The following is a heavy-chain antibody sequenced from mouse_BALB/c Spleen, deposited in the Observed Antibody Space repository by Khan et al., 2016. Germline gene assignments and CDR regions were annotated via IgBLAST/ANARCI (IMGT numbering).Heavy chain of an antibody. D-gene: IGHD1-1*01. J-gene: IGHJ2*01. CDR2: IHYNGST. CDR1: GYSISSGYS. Sequence: EVQLQESGPDLVKPSQSLSLTCTVTGYSISSGYSWHWIRQFPGNKLEWMGYIHYNGSTKYNPSLKSRISITRDTSKNQFFLQLNSVTTEGTVTYYCASWHYYGSSPWGQGTTLTVSS. V-gene: IGHV3-1*02. CDR3: ASWHYYGSSP.